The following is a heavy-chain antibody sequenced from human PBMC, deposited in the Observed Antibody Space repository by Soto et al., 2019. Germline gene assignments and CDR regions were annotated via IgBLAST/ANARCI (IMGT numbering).Heavy chain of an antibody. J-gene: IGHJ3*02. CDR2: ISSSSSYI. CDR1: GFTFSSYS. CDR3: ARENYYDSSEGAFDI. Sequence: LRLSCAASGFTFSSYSMNWVRQAPGKGLEWVSSISSSSSYIYYADSVKGRFTISRDNAKNSLYLQMNSLRAEDTAVYHCARENYYDSSEGAFDIWGQGTMVTVSS. D-gene: IGHD3-22*01. V-gene: IGHV3-21*01.